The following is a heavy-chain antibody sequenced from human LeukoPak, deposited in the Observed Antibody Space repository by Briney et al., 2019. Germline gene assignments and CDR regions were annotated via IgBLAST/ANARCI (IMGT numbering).Heavy chain of an antibody. CDR2: IYHSGST. Sequence: PSQTLSLTCTVSGGSISSGGYYWSWIRQPPGKGLEWIGYIYHSGSTYYNPSLKSRVTISVDRSKNQFSLKLSSVTAADTAVYYCARVPHYYDDSGDWCFDLWGRGTLVTVSS. J-gene: IGHJ2*01. D-gene: IGHD3-22*01. CDR3: ARVPHYYDDSGDWCFDL. CDR1: GGSISSGGYY. V-gene: IGHV4-30-2*01.